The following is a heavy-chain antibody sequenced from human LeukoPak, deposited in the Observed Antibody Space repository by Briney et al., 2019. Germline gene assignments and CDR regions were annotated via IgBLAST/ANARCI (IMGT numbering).Heavy chain of an antibody. D-gene: IGHD2-21*01. CDR3: AKDEGLQLALWWGAFDI. V-gene: IGHV3-30*02. Sequence: GGSLRLSCAASGFTFSSYGMHWVRQAPGKGLEWVAFIRYDGSNKYYADSVKGRFTISRDNSKNTLYLQMNSLRAEDTAVYYCAKDEGLQLALWWGAFDIWGQGTMVTVSS. CDR2: IRYDGSNK. J-gene: IGHJ3*02. CDR1: GFTFSSYG.